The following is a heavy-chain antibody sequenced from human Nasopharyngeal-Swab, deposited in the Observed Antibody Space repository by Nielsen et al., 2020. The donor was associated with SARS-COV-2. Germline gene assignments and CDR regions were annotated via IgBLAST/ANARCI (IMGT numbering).Heavy chain of an antibody. Sequence: GESLKISCATSGFTFSDYYMSWIRQAPGKGLELVSYISSSGASIYYADSVKGRFNISRDNAENSLYLQMNSLRAEDTAVYYCARVTAYVDSWGQGTLVTVSS. V-gene: IGHV3-11*04. D-gene: IGHD5-18*01. J-gene: IGHJ4*02. CDR2: ISSSGASI. CDR3: ARVTAYVDS. CDR1: GFTFSDYY.